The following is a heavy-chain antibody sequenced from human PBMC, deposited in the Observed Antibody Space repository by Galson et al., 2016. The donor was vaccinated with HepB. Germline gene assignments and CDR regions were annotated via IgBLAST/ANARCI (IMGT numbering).Heavy chain of an antibody. J-gene: IGHJ4*02. CDR2: IRNKANSYAA. Sequence: SLRLSCAASGFTFSDSTVHWVRQASGKGLEWVGRIRNKANSYAAAYAASVKGRFTISRDDSKNTAYLQMNSLKTEDTAVYFCTRHLLYGGTSFDYWGQGTLVIVSS. CDR3: TRHLLYGGTSFDY. CDR1: GFTFSDST. V-gene: IGHV3-73*01. D-gene: IGHD4-23*01.